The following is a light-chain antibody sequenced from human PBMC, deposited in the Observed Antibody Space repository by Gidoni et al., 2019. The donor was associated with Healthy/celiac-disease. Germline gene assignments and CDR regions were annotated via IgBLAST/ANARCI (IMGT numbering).Light chain of an antibody. V-gene: IGKV1-39*01. Sequence: DIPINQSPSSLSASVGDRVTITCRASQSISSYLNWYQQKPGKAPKLLIYAASSLQSGVPSRFSGSGSGTVFTLTISSLQPEDFATYYCQQSYSTPVAFGPGTHVDIK. CDR1: QSISSY. CDR3: QQSYSTPVA. J-gene: IGKJ3*01. CDR2: AAS.